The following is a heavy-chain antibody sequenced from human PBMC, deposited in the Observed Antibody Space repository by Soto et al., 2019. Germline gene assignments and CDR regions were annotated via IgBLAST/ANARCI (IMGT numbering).Heavy chain of an antibody. D-gene: IGHD6-6*01. CDR1: GFTFTSSA. CDR3: AADPSNSSSFVY. CDR2: IVVGSGNT. Sequence: SVKVSCKASGFTFTSSAVQWVRQARGQRLEWIGWIVVGSGNTNYAQKFQERVTITRDMSTSTAYMELSSLRSEDTAVYYCAADPSNSSSFVYWGQGTLVTAPQ. J-gene: IGHJ4*02. V-gene: IGHV1-58*01.